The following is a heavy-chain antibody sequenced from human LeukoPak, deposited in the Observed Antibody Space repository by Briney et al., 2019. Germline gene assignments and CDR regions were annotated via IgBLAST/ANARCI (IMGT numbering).Heavy chain of an antibody. V-gene: IGHV1-69*04. CDR2: IIPILGIA. CDR3: ARHLSDSGSYYFDY. J-gene: IGHJ4*02. Sequence: ASVKVSCKASGGTFSSYAISWVRQAPGQGLEWIGRIIPILGIANYAQKFQGRVTITADKSTSTAYMELSSLRSEDTAMYYCARHLSDSGSYYFDYWGQGTLVTVSS. CDR1: GGTFSSYA. D-gene: IGHD1-26*01.